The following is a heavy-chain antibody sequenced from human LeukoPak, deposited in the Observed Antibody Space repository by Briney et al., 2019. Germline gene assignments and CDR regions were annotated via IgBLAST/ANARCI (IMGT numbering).Heavy chain of an antibody. J-gene: IGHJ3*02. Sequence: SETLSLTCTVSGDSISSYYWSWIRQPPGKGLEWIGYIYYSGSTNYNPSLKSRVTISVDTSKNQFSLKLSSVTAADTAVYYCARDVFRGEPPAFDIWGQGTMVTVSS. D-gene: IGHD3-10*01. CDR3: ARDVFRGEPPAFDI. V-gene: IGHV4-59*01. CDR2: IYYSGST. CDR1: GDSISSYY.